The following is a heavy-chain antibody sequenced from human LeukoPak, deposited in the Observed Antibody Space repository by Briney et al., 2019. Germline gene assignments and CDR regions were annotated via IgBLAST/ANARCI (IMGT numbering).Heavy chain of an antibody. D-gene: IGHD3-22*01. J-gene: IGHJ4*02. V-gene: IGHV4-61*02. CDR2: IYTSGST. CDR3: ARALPWVDSSGYGFDY. Sequence: SETLSLTCTVSGGSISSGSYYWSWIRQPAGKGLEWIGRIYTSGSTNYNPSLKSRVTISVDTSKNQFSLKLSSVTAADTAVYYCARALPWVDSSGYGFDYWGQGTLVTVSS. CDR1: GGSISSGSYY.